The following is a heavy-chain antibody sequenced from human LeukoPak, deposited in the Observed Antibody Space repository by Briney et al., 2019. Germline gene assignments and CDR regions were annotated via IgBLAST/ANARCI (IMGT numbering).Heavy chain of an antibody. D-gene: IGHD3-3*01. CDR1: GFTFSSYA. V-gene: IGHV3-23*01. J-gene: IGHJ4*02. Sequence: GGSLRLSCAASGFTFSSYAMSWVRQTPGKGLEWVSAISGSGGSTYYADSVKGRFNISRDNSKNTLYLQMSSLRAEDTAVYYCGGSLRFLEWLSPHNYWGQGTLVTVSS. CDR3: GGSLRFLEWLSPHNY. CDR2: ISGSGGST.